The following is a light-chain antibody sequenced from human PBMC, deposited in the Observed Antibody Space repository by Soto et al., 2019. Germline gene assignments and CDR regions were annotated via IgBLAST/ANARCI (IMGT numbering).Light chain of an antibody. CDR1: QSVSSSY. Sequence: EIVLTQSLGTLSLSPGERATLSCRASQSVSSSYLAWYQQKPGQAPSLLIYGAFTRATGIPARFSGTGSGTEFTLTISSLQSEDFALYYCQQYNDWPLTFGQGTKVE. CDR2: GAF. V-gene: IGKV3-15*01. J-gene: IGKJ1*01. CDR3: QQYNDWPLT.